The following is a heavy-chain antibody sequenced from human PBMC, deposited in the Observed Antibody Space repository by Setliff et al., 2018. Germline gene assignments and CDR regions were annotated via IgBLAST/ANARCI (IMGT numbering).Heavy chain of an antibody. J-gene: IGHJ6*02. V-gene: IGHV4-39*07. CDR2: IYYSGST. Sequence: SETLSLTCTVSGGSISSSLYYWGWIRQPPGKGLEWIGSIYYSGSTYYNPSLKSRVTISVDTSENQFSLKLSSVTAADTAVYYCARVSGMGSPPYYYYYYGMDVWGQGTTVTVSS. CDR3: ARVSGMGSPPYYYYYYGMDV. CDR1: GGSISSSLYY. D-gene: IGHD6-25*01.